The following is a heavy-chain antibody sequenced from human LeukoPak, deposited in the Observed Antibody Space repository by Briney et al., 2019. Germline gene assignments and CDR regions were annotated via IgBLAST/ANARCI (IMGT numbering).Heavy chain of an antibody. CDR1: GGTISSYA. J-gene: IGHJ5*02. D-gene: IGHD2-2*03. V-gene: IGHV1-69*04. CDR3: ARDVDSVELGDWFDP. CDR2: IIPILGIA. Sequence: SVKVSCKASGGTISSYAISWVRQAPGQGLEWMGRIIPILGIANYAQKFQGRVTITADKSTSTAYMELSSLRSEDTAVYYCARDVDSVELGDWFDPWGQGTLVTVSS.